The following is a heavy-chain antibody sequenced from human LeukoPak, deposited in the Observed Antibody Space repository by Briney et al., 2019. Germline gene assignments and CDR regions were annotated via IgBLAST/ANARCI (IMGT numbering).Heavy chain of an antibody. CDR3: AIQNYYGSGSYDY. CDR1: GYTFTGYY. CDR2: INPNSGGT. V-gene: IGHV1-2*06. D-gene: IGHD3-10*01. Sequence: ASVKVSCKASGYTFTGYYMHWVRQASGQGLEWMGRINPNSGGTNYAQKFQGRVTMTRDTSISTAYMELSRLRSDDTAVYYCAIQNYYGSGSYDYWGQGTLVTVSS. J-gene: IGHJ4*02.